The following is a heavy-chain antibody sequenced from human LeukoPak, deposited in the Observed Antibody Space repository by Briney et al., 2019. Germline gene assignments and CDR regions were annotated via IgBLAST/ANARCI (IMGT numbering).Heavy chain of an antibody. D-gene: IGHD5-18*01. J-gene: IGHJ4*02. CDR3: ARQSTALVLIDY. V-gene: IGHV4-39*01. Sequence: PSETLSLTCTVSGGSISSSSYYWGWIRQPPGKGLEWIGSIYYSGSPYYNSSLKSRVTMSVDTSKNQFSLRLSSVTAADTAVYYCARQSTALVLIDYWGQGTLATVSS. CDR2: IYYSGSP. CDR1: GGSISSSSYY.